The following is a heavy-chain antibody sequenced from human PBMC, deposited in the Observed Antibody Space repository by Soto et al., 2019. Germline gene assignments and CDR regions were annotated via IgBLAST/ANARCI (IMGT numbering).Heavy chain of an antibody. CDR2: INPRNGDT. CDR1: GSTFIDYY. J-gene: IGHJ4*02. Sequence: QVQLVQSGAEVKKPGASVKVSCKASGSTFIDYYMHWMRQAPGQGLEWMGWINPRNGDTKYAHNFQDRVTMTRDASISTAYMELSRLTSDDTAVYYCTRGPSSGAFDYWGQGSLVTVSS. CDR3: TRGPSSGAFDY. D-gene: IGHD3-22*01. V-gene: IGHV1-2*02.